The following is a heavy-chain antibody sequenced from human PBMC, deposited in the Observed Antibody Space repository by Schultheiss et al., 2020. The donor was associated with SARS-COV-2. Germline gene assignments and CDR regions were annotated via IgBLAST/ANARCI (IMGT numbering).Heavy chain of an antibody. CDR2: ISYDGSDK. J-gene: IGHJ4*02. Sequence: GESLKISCAASGFTFSTYAMHWVRQAPGKGLEWVAVISYDGSDKYYAASVKGRFTISRDNSKNTLYLQMNSLRAEDTAVYYCARGTLWFGDFSIDYWGQGTLVTVSS. CDR3: ARGTLWFGDFSIDY. CDR1: GFTFSTYA. V-gene: IGHV3-30*01. D-gene: IGHD3-10*01.